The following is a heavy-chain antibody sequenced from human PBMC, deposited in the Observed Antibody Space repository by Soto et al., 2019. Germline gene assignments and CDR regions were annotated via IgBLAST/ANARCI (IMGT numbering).Heavy chain of an antibody. CDR2: ISSSSSYI. V-gene: IGHV3-21*01. D-gene: IGHD2-15*01. CDR1: GFTFSSYS. Sequence: EVQLVESGGGLVEPGGSLRLSCAASGFTFSSYSMNWVRQAPGKGLEWVSSISSSSSYIYYAGSVKGRFTISRDNAKNSLYLQMNSLRAEDTAVYYCARGGLYCSGGSCSRNYYYYMDVWGKGTTVTVSS. J-gene: IGHJ6*03. CDR3: ARGGLYCSGGSCSRNYYYYMDV.